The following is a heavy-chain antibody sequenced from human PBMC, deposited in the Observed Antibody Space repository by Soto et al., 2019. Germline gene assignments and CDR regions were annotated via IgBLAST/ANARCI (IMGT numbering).Heavy chain of an antibody. CDR3: ARGGGVYYFDY. CDR1: GASISSYNY. V-gene: IGHV4-59*01. Sequence: SETLSLTCNVSGASISSYNYWGWFRQPPGKGLEWIGYIYYSGITDYNPSLKSRVTISVDTSKSQFSLKLSSVTAADTAVYYCARGGGVYYFDYWGQGTLVTVSS. J-gene: IGHJ4*02. D-gene: IGHD2-8*02. CDR2: IYYSGIT.